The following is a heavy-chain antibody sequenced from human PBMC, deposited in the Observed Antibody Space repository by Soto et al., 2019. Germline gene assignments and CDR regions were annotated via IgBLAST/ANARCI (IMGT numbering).Heavy chain of an antibody. D-gene: IGHD6-6*01. CDR2: ISAYNGNT. Sequence: GAAVKVSCKASGYTFTSTGISWVRQAPGQGLEWMGWISAYNGNTNYAQKLQGRVTMTEDTSTSTAYMELSSLRSEDTAVYYCATGLVEQLVPDYYYFMDFWGRGTTVTGSS. CDR3: ATGLVEQLVPDYYYFMDF. J-gene: IGHJ6*03. CDR1: GYTFTSTG. V-gene: IGHV1-18*04.